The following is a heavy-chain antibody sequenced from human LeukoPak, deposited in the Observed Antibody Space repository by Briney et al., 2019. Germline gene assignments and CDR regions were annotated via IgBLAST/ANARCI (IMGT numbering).Heavy chain of an antibody. CDR1: GYSISSGYY. CDR3: ARGQNQGGRGYSYGSIHYYYYYMDV. J-gene: IGHJ6*03. V-gene: IGHV4-38-2*02. D-gene: IGHD5-18*01. Sequence: SETLSLTCTVSGYSISSGYYWGWIRQPPGKGLEWIGEINHSGSTNYNPSLKSRVTISVDTSKNQFSLKLSSVTAADTAVYYCARGQNQGGRGYSYGSIHYYYYYMDVWGKGTTVTVSS. CDR2: INHSGST.